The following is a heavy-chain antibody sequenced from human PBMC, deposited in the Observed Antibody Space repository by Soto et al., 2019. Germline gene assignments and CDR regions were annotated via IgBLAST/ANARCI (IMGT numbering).Heavy chain of an antibody. D-gene: IGHD1-26*01. V-gene: IGHV3-30*18. CDR2: ISYDGSNT. J-gene: IGHJ4*02. Sequence: QVQLVESGGGVVQPGRSLRLSCAASGFTFSNYGMHWVRQAPGKGLEWVAIISYDGSNTYYADSVKGRFTISRDNSKNTLYLQMNSLRVEDTSVYYCAKEWGLSGSYYISSSYYFDYWGQGTLVTVSS. CDR3: AKEWGLSGSYYISSSYYFDY. CDR1: GFTFSNYG.